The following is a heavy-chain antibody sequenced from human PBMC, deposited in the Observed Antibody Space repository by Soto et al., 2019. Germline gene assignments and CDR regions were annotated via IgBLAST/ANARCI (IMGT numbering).Heavy chain of an antibody. Sequence: QVQLQQWGAGLLKPSETLSLTCAVYGGSFSGYYWSWIRQPPGKGLEWIGEINHSGSTNYNPSLKSRVTISVDTSKNQFSLKLSSVTAADTAVYYCARLIYYGGNRDADYWGQGTLVTVSS. CDR1: GGSFSGYY. D-gene: IGHD4-17*01. CDR2: INHSGST. CDR3: ARLIYYGGNRDADY. V-gene: IGHV4-34*01. J-gene: IGHJ4*02.